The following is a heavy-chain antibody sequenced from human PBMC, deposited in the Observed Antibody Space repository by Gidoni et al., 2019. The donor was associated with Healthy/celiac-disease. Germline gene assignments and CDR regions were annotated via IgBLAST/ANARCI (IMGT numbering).Heavy chain of an antibody. D-gene: IGHD3-3*01. J-gene: IGHJ4*02. CDR1: GGSISSGGYY. CDR3: ARASRVLTIFGVVTGFDY. V-gene: IGHV4-31*03. Sequence: QVQLQESGPVLVKPSQTLSLTCTVSGGSISSGGYYWRWIRQHPGKGLEWIGYIYDSGSTYYNPSLKSRVTISVDTSKNQFSLKLSSVTAADTAVYYCARASRVLTIFGVVTGFDYWGQGTLVTVSS. CDR2: IYDSGST.